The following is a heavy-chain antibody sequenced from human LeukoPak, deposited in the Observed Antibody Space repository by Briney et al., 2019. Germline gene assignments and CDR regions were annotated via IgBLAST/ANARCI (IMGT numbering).Heavy chain of an antibody. CDR2: INHSGST. CDR3: ARGSPPGYYYDSSGYSKPPYFDY. CDR1: GGSFSGYY. J-gene: IGHJ4*02. V-gene: IGHV4-34*01. Sequence: SETLSLTCAVYGGSFSGYYWSWIRQPPGKGLEWIGEINHSGSTNYNPSLKSRVTRSVDTSKNQFSLKLSSVTAADTAVYYCARGSPPGYYYDSSGYSKPPYFDYWGQGTLVTVSS. D-gene: IGHD3-22*01.